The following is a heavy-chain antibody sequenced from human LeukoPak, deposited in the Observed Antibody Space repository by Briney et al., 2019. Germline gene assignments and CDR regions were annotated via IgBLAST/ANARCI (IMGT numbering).Heavy chain of an antibody. V-gene: IGHV3-74*01. D-gene: IGHD3-22*01. CDR3: AKAGIVVVITPNGFDY. CDR1: GFTFSSYW. J-gene: IGHJ4*02. CDR2: INSDGSST. Sequence: PGGSLRLSCAASGFTFSSYWMHWVRQAPGKGLVWVSRINSDGSSTSYADSVKGRFTISRDNSKNTLYLQMNSLRAEDTAVYYCAKAGIVVVITPNGFDYWGQGTLVTVSS.